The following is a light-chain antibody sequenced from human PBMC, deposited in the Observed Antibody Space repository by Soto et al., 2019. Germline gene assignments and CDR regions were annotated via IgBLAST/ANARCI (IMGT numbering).Light chain of an antibody. V-gene: IGKV1-33*01. J-gene: IGKJ4*01. Sequence: DIQMTQSPPSLSASVGDRVTITCQASQDISNYLNWYQQKPGKAPKLLIYDASNLETGVPSSLSGSGSGTDFPFTISSLQPEDIATYYCQHYDSLPPLTFGGGAKVEIK. CDR1: QDISNY. CDR2: DAS. CDR3: QHYDSLPPLT.